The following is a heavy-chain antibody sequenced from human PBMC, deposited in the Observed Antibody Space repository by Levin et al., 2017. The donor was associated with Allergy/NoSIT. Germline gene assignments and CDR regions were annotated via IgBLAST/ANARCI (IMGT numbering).Heavy chain of an antibody. CDR1: GFTFNNDE. CDR3: ARGGSYLTTGFDY. Sequence: GGSLRLSCAASGFTFNNDELNWVRQAPGKGLEWVSYISGSGDSIYYADSVKGRFTISRDNAKNSLYLQMNSLRAEDTAVYFCARGGSYLTTGFDYWGQGSLATVSS. J-gene: IGHJ4*02. D-gene: IGHD1-26*01. CDR2: ISGSGDSI. V-gene: IGHV3-48*03.